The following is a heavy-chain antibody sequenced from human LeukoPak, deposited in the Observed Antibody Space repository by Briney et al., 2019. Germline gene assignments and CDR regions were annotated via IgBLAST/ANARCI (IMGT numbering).Heavy chain of an antibody. D-gene: IGHD5-18*01. CDR2: ISGSGGST. CDR1: GFIFSSYA. Sequence: GSLRLSCAVSGFIFSSYAMSWVRQAPGKGLEWVSAISGSGGSTYYAGSVKGRFTISRDNSKNTLYLQMNSLRAEDTAVYYCAKDRGYSYGFDAFDIWGQGTMVTVSS. J-gene: IGHJ3*02. V-gene: IGHV3-23*01. CDR3: AKDRGYSYGFDAFDI.